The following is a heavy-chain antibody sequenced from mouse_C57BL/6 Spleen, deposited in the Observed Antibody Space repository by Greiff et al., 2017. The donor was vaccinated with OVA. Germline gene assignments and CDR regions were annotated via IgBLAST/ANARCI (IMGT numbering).Heavy chain of an antibody. CDR1: GYSITSGYY. CDR3: ARGGLGSEAWFAY. CDR2: ISYDGSN. D-gene: IGHD3-2*02. V-gene: IGHV3-6*01. Sequence: EVKLQESGPGLVKPSQSLSLTCSVTGYSITSGYYWNWIRQFPGNKLEWMGYISYDGSNNYNPSLKNRISITRDTSKNQFFLKLNSVTTEDTATYYCARGGLGSEAWFAYWGQGTLVTVSA. J-gene: IGHJ3*01.